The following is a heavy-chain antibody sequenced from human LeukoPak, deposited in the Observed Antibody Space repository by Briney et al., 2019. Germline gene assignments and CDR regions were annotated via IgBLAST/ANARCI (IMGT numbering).Heavy chain of an antibody. CDR3: ASATREKGGYVYR. J-gene: IGHJ4*02. CDR2: IKYDGSEK. CDR1: GFTFSGYW. D-gene: IGHD5-12*01. V-gene: IGHV3-7*01. Sequence: PGGSLRLSCAASGFTFSGYWMSWVRQAPGKGLERVANIKYDGSEKFYVDSVKGRFTVSRDNAKNSLYLQLNSLRAEDTAVYYCASATREKGGYVYRGGQGTLVTVSS.